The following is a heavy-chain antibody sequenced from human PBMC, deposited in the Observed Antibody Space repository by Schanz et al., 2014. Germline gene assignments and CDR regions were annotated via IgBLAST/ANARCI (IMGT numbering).Heavy chain of an antibody. CDR2: IFHSGTT. CDR1: GGSISSGVW. J-gene: IGHJ3*01. CDR3: TRSTLWSYDV. V-gene: IGHV4-4*02. Sequence: QVQLQESGPGLVKPSGTLPLTCVVSGGSISSGVWWTWARQSPGKGLEWIGEIFHSGTTNYNPSLESRVTISVDKSKNQFSLILSSMTAADTAVYYCTRSTLWSYDVWGRGTMVIVSS. D-gene: IGHD2-21*01.